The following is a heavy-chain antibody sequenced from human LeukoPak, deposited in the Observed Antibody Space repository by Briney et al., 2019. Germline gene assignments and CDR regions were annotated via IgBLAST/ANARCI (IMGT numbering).Heavy chain of an antibody. J-gene: IGHJ4*02. CDR3: ASDKLRYFDWPDLFDY. CDR1: GGTFSSYA. V-gene: IGHV1-69*04. D-gene: IGHD3-9*01. Sequence: GASVKVSCKASGGTFSSYAISWVRQAPGQGLEWMGRIIPILGIANYAQKFQGRVTITADKSTSTAYMELSSLRSEDTAVYYCASDKLRYFDWPDLFDYWGQGTLVTVSS. CDR2: IIPILGIA.